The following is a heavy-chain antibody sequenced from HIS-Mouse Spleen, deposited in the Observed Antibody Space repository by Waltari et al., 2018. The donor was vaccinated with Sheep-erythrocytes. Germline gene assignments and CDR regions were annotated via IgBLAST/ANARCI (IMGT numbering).Heavy chain of an antibody. J-gene: IGHJ4*02. Sequence: QVQLVASGGGVVQPGRSLRPSCAASGFTFRRDGMHWVRQAPGKGLGWVAVISYDGSNKYYADSVKGRFTISRDNSKNTLYLQMNSLRAEDTAVYYCAKREGYSNYYFDYWGQGTLVTVSS. CDR1: GFTFRRDG. D-gene: IGHD4-4*01. CDR2: ISYDGSNK. CDR3: AKREGYSNYYFDY. V-gene: IGHV3-30*18.